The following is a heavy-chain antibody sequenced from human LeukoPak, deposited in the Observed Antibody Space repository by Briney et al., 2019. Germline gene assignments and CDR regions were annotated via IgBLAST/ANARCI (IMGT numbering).Heavy chain of an antibody. CDR3: ARRAFYYYDSSGYYYVGRNTFDY. D-gene: IGHD3-22*01. V-gene: IGHV4-34*01. J-gene: IGHJ4*02. CDR1: GGSFSGYY. Sequence: PSETLSLTCAVYGGSFSGYYWSWIRQPPGKGLEWIGEINHSGSTNYNPSLKSRVTISVDTSKNQFSLKLSSVTAADTAVYYCARRAFYYYDSSGYYYVGRNTFDYWGQGTLVTVPS. CDR2: INHSGST.